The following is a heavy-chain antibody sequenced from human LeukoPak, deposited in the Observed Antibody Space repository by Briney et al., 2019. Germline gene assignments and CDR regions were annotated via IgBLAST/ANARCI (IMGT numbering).Heavy chain of an antibody. J-gene: IGHJ5*02. D-gene: IGHD2-2*01. CDR2: TYYRSTWYS. Sequence: PSQTLSLTCAISGDSVSSNSVTWNWIRQSPSRGLEWLGRTYYRSTWYSDYAVSVRGRITVNPDTSKNQFSLHLNPVTPEDTAVYYCARRLTQYDCFDPWGQGILVTVSS. CDR3: ARRLTQYDCFDP. CDR1: GDSVSSNSVT. V-gene: IGHV6-1*01.